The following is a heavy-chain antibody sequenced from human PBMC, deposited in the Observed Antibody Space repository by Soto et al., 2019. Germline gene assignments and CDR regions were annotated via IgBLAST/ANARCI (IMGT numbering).Heavy chain of an antibody. J-gene: IGHJ6*02. CDR1: GYSISSSNW. V-gene: IGHV4-28*01. CDR3: AGSLSYYYYGMDV. D-gene: IGHD6-13*01. Sequence: QVQLQESGPGLVKPSDTLSLTCAVSGYSISSSNWWGWIRQPPGKGLEWIGYIYYSGSTYYNPSLKRRVTMSVDTSKNQFSLKLSSVTAVDTAVYYCAGSLSYYYYGMDVWGQGTTVTVSS. CDR2: IYYSGST.